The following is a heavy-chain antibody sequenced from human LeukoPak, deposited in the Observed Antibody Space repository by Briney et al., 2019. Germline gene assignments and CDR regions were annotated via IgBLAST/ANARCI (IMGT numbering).Heavy chain of an antibody. CDR1: GYTFTGHH. CDR2: IKPDSGDT. Sequence: GASVKVSCKASGYTFTGHHMHWVRQAPGQGLEWMGWIKPDSGDTNYAQRFHGRVTMTRDKSITTAYMELSRVRYDDTAVYYCARAREESTGNYDAFDIWGQRTMVTVSS. J-gene: IGHJ3*02. V-gene: IGHV1-2*02. CDR3: ARAREESTGNYDAFDI. D-gene: IGHD1-1*01.